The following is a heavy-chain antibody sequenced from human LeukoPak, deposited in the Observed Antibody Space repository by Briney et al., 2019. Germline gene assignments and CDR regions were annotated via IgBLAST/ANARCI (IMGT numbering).Heavy chain of an antibody. CDR2: IYYSGST. J-gene: IGHJ4*02. Sequence: KPSETLSLTCTVSGGSISSSSYYWGWIRQPPGKGLEWLGCIYYSGSTYYNLSPKSRDSISVDTSKNQFSLTLSSVTAADTAVYFCASPYYYDSSGYQFDSWGQGTLVTVSS. CDR1: GGSISSSSYY. CDR3: ASPYYYDSSGYQFDS. V-gene: IGHV4-39*01. D-gene: IGHD3-22*01.